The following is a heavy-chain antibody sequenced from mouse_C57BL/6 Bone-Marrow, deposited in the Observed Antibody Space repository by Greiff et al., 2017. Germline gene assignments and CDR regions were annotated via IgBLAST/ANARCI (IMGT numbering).Heavy chain of an antibody. Sequence: VKLMESGPGLVQPSQSLSITCTVSGFSLTSYGVHWVRQSPGKGLEWLGVIWSGGSTDYNAAFISRLSISKDNSKSQVFFKMNSLQADDTAIYYCARAPTIVTPWYFDVWGTGTTVTVSS. D-gene: IGHD2-5*01. J-gene: IGHJ1*03. CDR2: IWSGGST. V-gene: IGHV2-2*01. CDR1: GFSLTSYG. CDR3: ARAPTIVTPWYFDV.